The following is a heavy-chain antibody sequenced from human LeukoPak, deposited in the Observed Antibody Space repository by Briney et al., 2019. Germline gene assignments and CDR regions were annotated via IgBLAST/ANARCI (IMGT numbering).Heavy chain of an antibody. J-gene: IGHJ4*02. D-gene: IGHD6-19*01. CDR1: GGSISSDY. CDR2: IYYTGST. CDR3: ARLSSSGWLFDY. V-gene: IGHV4-59*01. Sequence: NPSEPLSLTCTVSGGSISSDYWSWIRQPPGKGLEWIGYIYYTGSTNYNPSLKSRVTISVDTSKNQFSLKLSSVTAADTAVYYCARLSSSGWLFDYWGQGTLVTVSS.